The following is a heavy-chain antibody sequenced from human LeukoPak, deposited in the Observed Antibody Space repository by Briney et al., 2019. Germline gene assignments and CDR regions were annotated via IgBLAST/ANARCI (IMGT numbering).Heavy chain of an antibody. V-gene: IGHV3-23*01. Sequence: GGTLCLSCAASGFTFNNYAMSWVRQAPGKGLDWVSAISGSGTNTYYAAPVKGGSTFSSNTSKNILHLLMTGPTAESPVLYYCARRAGAYSHPYDYWGQGTLVTVSS. J-gene: IGHJ4*01. CDR1: GFTFNNYA. CDR2: ISGSGTNT. D-gene: IGHD4/OR15-4a*01. CDR3: ARRAGAYSHPYDY.